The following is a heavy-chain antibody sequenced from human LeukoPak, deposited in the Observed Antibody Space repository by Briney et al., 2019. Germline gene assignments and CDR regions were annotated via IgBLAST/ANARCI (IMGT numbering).Heavy chain of an antibody. J-gene: IGHJ4*02. D-gene: IGHD1-1*01. Sequence: HPGGSLRLSCTASGFTFSTFGMHWVRQAPGKGLEWVAFIRSDGSNKYNADSVKGRFTISRDNSKNTLYLQMNSLRDEDTAVYYCAKDRSNWAVDYGGQGTLVTVSS. CDR3: AKDRSNWAVDY. CDR2: IRSDGSNK. V-gene: IGHV3-30*02. CDR1: GFTFSTFG.